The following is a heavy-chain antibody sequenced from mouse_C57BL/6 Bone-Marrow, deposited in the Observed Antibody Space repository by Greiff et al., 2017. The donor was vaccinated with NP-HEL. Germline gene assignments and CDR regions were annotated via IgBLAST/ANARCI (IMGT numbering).Heavy chain of an antibody. Sequence: VQLQQPGAELVKPGASVKLSCKASGYTFTSYWMHWVKQRPGRGLEWIGRIDPNSGGTKYNEKFKSKATLTVDKPSSTAYMQLSSLTSEDSAVYYCARPITTVVAGTGWYFDVWGTGTTVTVSS. CDR1: GYTFTSYW. V-gene: IGHV1-72*01. J-gene: IGHJ1*03. CDR3: ARPITTVVAGTGWYFDV. CDR2: IDPNSGGT. D-gene: IGHD1-1*01.